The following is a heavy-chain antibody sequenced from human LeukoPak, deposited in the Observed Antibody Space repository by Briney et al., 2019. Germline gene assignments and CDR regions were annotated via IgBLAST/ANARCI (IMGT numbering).Heavy chain of an antibody. D-gene: IGHD3-10*01. J-gene: IGHJ5*02. CDR1: GYSFPSFL. CDR2: IYPGDSDP. Sequence: GESLKISCKGSGYSFPSFLIGWVRQMPGKGLEWMGIIYPGDSDPRFSPSFQGQVTISADKSISTAYLQWSSLKASDTAMYYCARHGALLWFGELLSGWFDPWGQGTLVTVSS. V-gene: IGHV5-51*01. CDR3: ARHGALLWFGELLSGWFDP.